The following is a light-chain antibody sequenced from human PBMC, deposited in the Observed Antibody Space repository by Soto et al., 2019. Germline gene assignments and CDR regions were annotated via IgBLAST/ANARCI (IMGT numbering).Light chain of an antibody. CDR2: EVS. CDR1: SSDVGGYNY. CDR3: ISYTSSSIDYV. V-gene: IGLV2-14*01. J-gene: IGLJ1*01. Sequence: QSALTQPASVSGSPGQSITISCTGTSSDVGGYNYVSWYQQHPGKAPKLMIYEVSNRPSGVSNRFSGSKSVNTASLTISALQSDDESDYYCISYTSSSIDYVFGTGTKLTVL.